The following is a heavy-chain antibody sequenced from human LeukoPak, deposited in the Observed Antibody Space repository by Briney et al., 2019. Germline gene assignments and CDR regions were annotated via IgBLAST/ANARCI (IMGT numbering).Heavy chain of an antibody. Sequence: PGGSLRLSCAASGFTFSSYAMSWVRQAPGKGLEWVSAISGTGDTTYYADSVKGRFSISRDNSKNTLHLQMSSLRAEDTAVYYCAKDRQWLVWDYWGQGTLVTVSS. V-gene: IGHV3-23*01. D-gene: IGHD6-19*01. CDR3: AKDRQWLVWDY. CDR1: GFTFSSYA. J-gene: IGHJ4*02. CDR2: ISGTGDTT.